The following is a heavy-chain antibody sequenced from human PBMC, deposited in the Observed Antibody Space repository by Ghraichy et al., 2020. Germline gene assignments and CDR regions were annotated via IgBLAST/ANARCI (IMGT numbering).Heavy chain of an antibody. CDR3: VRWGYYFNKGAYFYFDS. CDR2: VSHDGGDQ. Sequence: GESLNISCVASGFTFSGYAMHWVRQAPGKGLEWVAVVSHDGGDQYYADPIKGRFTVSRDNSMDTLYLQLDRLRPEDTAIYYCVRWGYYFNKGAYFYFDSWGQGALVTVSS. D-gene: IGHD3-22*01. CDR1: GFTFSGYA. J-gene: IGHJ4*02. V-gene: IGHV3-30*04.